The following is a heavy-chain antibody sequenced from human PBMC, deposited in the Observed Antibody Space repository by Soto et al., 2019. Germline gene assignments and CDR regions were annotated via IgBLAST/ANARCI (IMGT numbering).Heavy chain of an antibody. CDR3: GSLEGLATISYYFDY. CDR2: VYYSGST. Sequence: QLQLQESGPGLVKPSETLSLTCTVSGGSVSSSSYYWGWVRQPPGKGLEWIGSVYYSGSTYYNPSPESRVTISVDKSKNQFSLKLMSLSAADTAVYYCGSLEGLATISYYFDYWGQGALVTVSS. CDR1: GGSVSSSSYY. V-gene: IGHV4-39*01. J-gene: IGHJ4*02. D-gene: IGHD3-9*01.